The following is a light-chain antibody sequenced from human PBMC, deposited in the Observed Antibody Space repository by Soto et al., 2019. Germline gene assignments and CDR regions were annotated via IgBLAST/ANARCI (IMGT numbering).Light chain of an antibody. V-gene: IGKV3-11*01. Sequence: EVVLTQSPATLSLSPGESATLSCRASQSVSSYLAWYQQKPGQAPRLLIYSASSRATGIPGRFSGSGSGTDFTLTISSLEPEDFAVYYCQHYNSYSEAFGQGTKVELK. CDR3: QHYNSYSEA. CDR2: SAS. CDR1: QSVSSY. J-gene: IGKJ1*01.